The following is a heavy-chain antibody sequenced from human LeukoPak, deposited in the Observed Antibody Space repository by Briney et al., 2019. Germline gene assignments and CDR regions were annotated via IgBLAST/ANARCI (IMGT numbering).Heavy chain of an antibody. J-gene: IGHJ4*02. CDR3: ARRDSYYGSGTYPPGLDY. D-gene: IGHD3-10*01. CDR1: GGSFSGYY. V-gene: IGHV4-34*01. Sequence: SETLSLTCAVYGGSFSGYYWSWIRQPPGKGLEWIGEISHGGSTNYNPSLKSRVTISVDTSKNQSSLRLSSVTAADTAVYYCARRDSYYGSGTYPPGLDYWGQGTLVTVSS. CDR2: ISHGGST.